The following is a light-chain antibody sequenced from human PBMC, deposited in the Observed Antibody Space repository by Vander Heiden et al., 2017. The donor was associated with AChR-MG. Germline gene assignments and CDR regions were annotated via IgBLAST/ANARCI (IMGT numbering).Light chain of an antibody. CDR3: QAYDSSLRV. Sequence: QSVLTQPPSVSGAPGPRGHTACTGSSSDIGAGYDVHWYQQHPGTAPKLLIYGNSKRPSGVPDRFSGSKCGTSASLAITGLQAEDEADYYCQAYDSSLRVFGGGTKLTVL. V-gene: IGLV1-40*01. J-gene: IGLJ2*01. CDR1: SSDIGAGYD. CDR2: GNS.